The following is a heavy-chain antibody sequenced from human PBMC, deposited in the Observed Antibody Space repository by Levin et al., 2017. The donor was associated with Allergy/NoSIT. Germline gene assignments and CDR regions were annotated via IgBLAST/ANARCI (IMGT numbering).Heavy chain of an antibody. V-gene: IGHV3-9*01. D-gene: IGHD3-22*01. CDR3: ARDGHYDNSGYGNYFDY. Sequence: GGSLRLSCAASGFTFNDNAMHWVRQAPGKGLEWISSISWSGGSVAYADSVKGRFTISRDNAKNSLYLQMSSLRPDDTAFYYFARDGHYDNSGYGNYFDYWGQGTLVTVSS. CDR2: ISWSGGSV. CDR1: GFTFNDNA. J-gene: IGHJ4*02.